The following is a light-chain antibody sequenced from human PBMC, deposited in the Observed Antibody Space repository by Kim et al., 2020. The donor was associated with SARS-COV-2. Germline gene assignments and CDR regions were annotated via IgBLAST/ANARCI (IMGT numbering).Light chain of an antibody. V-gene: IGLV3-1*01. Sequence: SYELTQPPSVSVSLGQTASITCSGDKVGDKYACWYQQKPGQSPVLVIYQDTNRPSGIPERFSGSNSGNTATLTISGTQAMDEADYYCQTWDSITVVFGGGTKLTVL. CDR3: QTWDSITVV. CDR2: QDT. CDR1: KVGDKY. J-gene: IGLJ2*01.